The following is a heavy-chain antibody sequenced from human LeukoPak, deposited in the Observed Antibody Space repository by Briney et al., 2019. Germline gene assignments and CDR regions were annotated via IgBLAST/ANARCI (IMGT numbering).Heavy chain of an antibody. D-gene: IGHD2-15*01. V-gene: IGHV4-31*03. J-gene: IGHJ3*02. CDR3: ARGVRLLLGKKTSDAFDI. CDR1: GGSISSGGYY. Sequence: KPSETLSLTCTVSGGSISSGGYYWSWIRQHPGKGLEWIGYIYYSGSTYYNPSLKSRVTISVDTSKNQFSLKLSSVTAADTAVYYCARGVRLLLGKKTSDAFDIWGQGTMVTVSS. CDR2: IYYSGST.